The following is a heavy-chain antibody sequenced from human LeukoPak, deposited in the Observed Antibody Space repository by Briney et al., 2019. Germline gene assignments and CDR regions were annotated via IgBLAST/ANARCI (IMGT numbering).Heavy chain of an antibody. V-gene: IGHV3-74*01. Sequence: GGSLRLSCAASGFTFSNYWMHWVRQVPGKGLVWVSRINSDGSSTAYADSVKGRFTISRDNAKNTLYLQMNSLRADDTAVYYCARRSSGKYSSGMDVWGQGTTVTVSS. CDR1: GFTFSNYW. CDR3: ARRSSGKYSSGMDV. D-gene: IGHD5-12*01. J-gene: IGHJ6*02. CDR2: INSDGSST.